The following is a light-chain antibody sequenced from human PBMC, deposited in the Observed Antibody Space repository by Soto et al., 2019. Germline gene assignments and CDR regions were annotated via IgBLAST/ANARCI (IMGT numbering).Light chain of an antibody. V-gene: IGKV3-20*01. CDR3: QQYGSSLWT. CDR1: QSVSSSY. CDR2: GSS. J-gene: IGKJ1*01. Sequence: IVLTHSPGTLSLSPGERATVSCSASQSVSSSYLAWYQQKPGQDPRLLIYGSSRRDTGIPDRFSGSGSGTDLNLTISRLEPEDFAVYYCQQYGSSLWTFAQGTKV.